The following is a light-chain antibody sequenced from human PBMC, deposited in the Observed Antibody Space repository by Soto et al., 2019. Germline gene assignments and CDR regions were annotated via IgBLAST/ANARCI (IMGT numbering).Light chain of an antibody. CDR2: DAS. CDR3: QQYNSYST. CDR1: QSIGTW. V-gene: IGKV1-5*01. Sequence: DIQMTQSPSPLSASLGDRVTITCRASQSIGTWLAWYQQKPGKAPKLLIYDASSLESGVPSRFSGSGSGTEFTLTISSLQPDDFATYYCQQYNSYSTFGQGTKVEIK. J-gene: IGKJ2*01.